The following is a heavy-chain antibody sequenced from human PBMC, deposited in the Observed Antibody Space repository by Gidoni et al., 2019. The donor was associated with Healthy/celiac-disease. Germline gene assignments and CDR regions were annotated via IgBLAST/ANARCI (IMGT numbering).Heavy chain of an antibody. J-gene: IGHJ3*02. CDR2: ISWNSGSI. D-gene: IGHD4-17*01. V-gene: IGHV3-9*01. CDR3: AKESAGYGGNRAFDI. CDR1: GFTFDDYA. Sequence: EVQLVESGGGLVQPGRSLRLSCAASGFTFDDYAMHWVRQAPGKGLEWVSGISWNSGSIGYADSVKGRFTISRDNAKNSLYLQMNSLRAEDTALYYCAKESAGYGGNRAFDIWGQGTMVTVSS.